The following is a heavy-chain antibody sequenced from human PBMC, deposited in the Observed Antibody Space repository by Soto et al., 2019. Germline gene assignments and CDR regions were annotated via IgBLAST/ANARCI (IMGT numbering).Heavy chain of an antibody. J-gene: IGHJ4*02. D-gene: IGHD3-3*01. V-gene: IGHV3-23*01. Sequence: EVQLLESGGGLVQPGGSLRLSCAASGFTFSSYAMSWVRQAPGKGLEWVSAISGSGGSTYYADSVKGRFTISRDNSKNTLYMQMNSLRAEDTAVYYSANSDYDYDFGSGYDRRALYYFDYWGQGTLVTVSS. CDR3: ANSDYDYDFGSGYDRRALYYFDY. CDR2: ISGSGGST. CDR1: GFTFSSYA.